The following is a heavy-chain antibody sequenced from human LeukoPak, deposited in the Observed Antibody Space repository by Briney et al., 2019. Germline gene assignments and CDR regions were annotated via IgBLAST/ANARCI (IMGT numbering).Heavy chain of an antibody. CDR3: ARVTMVRGVIINWYYGMDV. J-gene: IGHJ6*02. CDR2: ISSSSSTI. Sequence: GGSLRLSCAASGFTFSSYSMNWVRQAPGKGLEWVSYISSSSSTIYYADSVKGRFTISRDNAKNSLYLQMNSLRAEDTAVYYCARVTMVRGVIINWYYGMDVWGQGTTVTVSS. V-gene: IGHV3-48*04. D-gene: IGHD3-10*01. CDR1: GFTFSSYS.